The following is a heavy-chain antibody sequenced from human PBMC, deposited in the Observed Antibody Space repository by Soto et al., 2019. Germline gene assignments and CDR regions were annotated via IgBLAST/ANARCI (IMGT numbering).Heavy chain of an antibody. D-gene: IGHD5-18*01. CDR2: IYPSGRA. Sequence: QVQLQASGPRLVTPSETLTLTCSLSGGSITNHYWGWIRQPPGKGLEFIGRIYPSGRAHYNPSLQSRVTMSVDTSKNPLSLKVNSVTAADTASYYCARDYYVNTAVDYCYFALLGRGTLVNVSS. J-gene: IGHJ2*01. CDR1: GGSITNHY. CDR3: ARDYYVNTAVDYCYFAL. V-gene: IGHV4-4*07.